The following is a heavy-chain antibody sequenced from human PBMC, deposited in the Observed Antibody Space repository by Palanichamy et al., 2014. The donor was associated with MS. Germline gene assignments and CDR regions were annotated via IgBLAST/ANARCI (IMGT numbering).Heavy chain of an antibody. V-gene: IGHV4-34*01. CDR2: INHSGST. CDR3: ARGRPYSGSYNNWFDP. D-gene: IGHD1-26*01. J-gene: IGHJ5*02. Sequence: VQLQQWGGRTVEAFRRPCPSPALSMVGPSVVTTGAGSASPHGKGLEWIGEINHSGSTNYNPSLKSRVTISVDTSKNQFSLKLSSVTAADTAVYYCARGRPYSGSYNNWFDPWGQGTLVTVSS. CDR1: VGPSVVTT.